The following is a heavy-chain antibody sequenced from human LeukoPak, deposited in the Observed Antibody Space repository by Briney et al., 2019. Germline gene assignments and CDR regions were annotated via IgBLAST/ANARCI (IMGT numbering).Heavy chain of an antibody. CDR3: ARHVLRFLEWLVDFDY. V-gene: IGHV4-59*05. D-gene: IGHD3-3*01. Sequence: SETLSLTCTVSGGSISSYYWSWIRQPPGKGLEWIGSIYYSGSTYYNPSLKSRVTISVDTSKNQFSLKLSSVTAADTAVYYCARHVLRFLEWLVDFDYWGQGTLVTVSS. CDR1: GGSISSYY. J-gene: IGHJ4*02. CDR2: IYYSGST.